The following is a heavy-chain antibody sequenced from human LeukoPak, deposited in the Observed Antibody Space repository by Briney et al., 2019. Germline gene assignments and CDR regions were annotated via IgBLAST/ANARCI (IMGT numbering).Heavy chain of an antibody. CDR3: ARGEDGYTYVPFDY. Sequence: GASVKVSCKASGYTFTGYFMHWVRQAPGQGLEWMGWINPNSGGINYAQKFQGRVTMTRDTSISTAYMELSSLRSDDTAVYYCARGEDGYTYVPFDYWGQGTLVTVSS. J-gene: IGHJ4*02. CDR1: GYTFTGYF. V-gene: IGHV1-2*02. CDR2: INPNSGGI. D-gene: IGHD5-18*01.